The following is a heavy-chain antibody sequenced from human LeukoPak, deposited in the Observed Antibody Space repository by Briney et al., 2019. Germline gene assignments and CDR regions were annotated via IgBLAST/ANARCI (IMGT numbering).Heavy chain of an antibody. CDR2: ISYDGSDK. J-gene: IGHJ4*02. D-gene: IGHD1-1*01. CDR3: AREGTGLAGDY. CDR1: GFTFSTYG. V-gene: IGHV3-30*03. Sequence: GRSLRLSCAASGFTFSTYGMHWVRQAPGKGLEWLAVISYDGSDKYYADSVKGRFTISRDNSKNTLYLQMNSLRAEDTAVYYCAREGTGLAGDYWGQGTLVTVSS.